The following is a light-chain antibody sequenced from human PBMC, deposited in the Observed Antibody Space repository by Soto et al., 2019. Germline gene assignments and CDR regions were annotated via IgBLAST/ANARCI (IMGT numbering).Light chain of an antibody. Sequence: QSALTQPPSVSGAPGERVTISCTGSSSDIGAGYRVRWYQQVPGTAPKLLIYDNTNRPSGVSVRFSGSNSGTSAYLAISGLQAKDEADYYCQPFDKYQSAVVFGGGTKLTVL. J-gene: IGLJ2*01. V-gene: IGLV1-40*01. CDR3: QPFDKYQSAVV. CDR2: DNT. CDR1: SSDIGAGYR.